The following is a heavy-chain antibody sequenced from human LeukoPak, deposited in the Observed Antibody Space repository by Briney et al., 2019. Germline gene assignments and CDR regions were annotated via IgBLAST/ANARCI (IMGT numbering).Heavy chain of an antibody. CDR3: ARSGQGYSYGYADYYFDY. J-gene: IGHJ4*02. D-gene: IGHD5-18*01. V-gene: IGHV3-21*05. CDR2: ISSSSSYT. Sequence: GGSLRLSCAASGFTFSSYEMNWVRQAPGKGLEWVSYISSSSSYTNYADSVKGRFTISRDNAKNSLYLQMNSLRAEDTAVYYCARSGQGYSYGYADYYFDYWGQGTLVTVSS. CDR1: GFTFSSYE.